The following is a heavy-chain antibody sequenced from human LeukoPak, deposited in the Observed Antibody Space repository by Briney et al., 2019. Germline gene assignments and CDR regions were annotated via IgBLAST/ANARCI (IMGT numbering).Heavy chain of an antibody. J-gene: IGHJ6*02. CDR3: AKDPGGYCSSTSCYNLYYGMDV. Sequence: GRSLRLSCAASGFTFSSYAMHWVRQAPGKGLEWVAVISYDGSNKYYADSVKGRLTISRDNSKNTLYLQMNSLRAEDTAVYYCAKDPGGYCSSTSCYNLYYGMDVWGQGTTVTVSS. V-gene: IGHV3-30-3*01. CDR2: ISYDGSNK. CDR1: GFTFSSYA. D-gene: IGHD2-2*02.